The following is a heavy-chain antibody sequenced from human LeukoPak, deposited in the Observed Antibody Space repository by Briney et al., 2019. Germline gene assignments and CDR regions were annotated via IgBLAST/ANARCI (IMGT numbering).Heavy chain of an antibody. CDR2: ISYDGSNK. CDR3: ARAGGGN. J-gene: IGHJ4*02. V-gene: IGHV3-30*04. D-gene: IGHD3-10*01. Sequence: GRSLRPSCAASGFTFSSYAMHWVRQAPGKGLEWVAVISYDGSNKYYADSVKGRFTISRDNSKNTLYLQMNSLRAEDTAVYYCARAGGGNWGQGTLVTVSS. CDR1: GFTFSSYA.